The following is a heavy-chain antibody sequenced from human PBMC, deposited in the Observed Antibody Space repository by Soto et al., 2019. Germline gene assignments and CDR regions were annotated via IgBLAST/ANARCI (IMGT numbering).Heavy chain of an antibody. CDR2: IFHSGST. V-gene: IGHV4-59*01. D-gene: IGHD1-26*01. CDR1: GASISSYY. CDR3: ARDQNGSPHFDY. Sequence: SETLSLTCTVSGASISSYYWSWIRQPPGRGLEWVGFIFHSGSTNCNPSLKSRVTFSVDTSKNQFSLKLTSVTAADTAVYYCARDQNGSPHFDYWGQGILVTVSS. J-gene: IGHJ4*02.